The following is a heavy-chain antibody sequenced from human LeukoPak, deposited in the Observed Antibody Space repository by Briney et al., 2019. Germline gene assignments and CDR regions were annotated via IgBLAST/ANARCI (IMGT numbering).Heavy chain of an antibody. CDR2: IYPGDSDT. V-gene: IGHV5-51*01. D-gene: IGHD6-25*01. J-gene: IGHJ4*02. Sequence: GESLKISCKGSGYSFTSYWIGWVRQMPGKGLEWMGIIYPGDSDTRYSPSFQGHVTISADKSISTAYLQWSSLKASDTAMYYCARQDSSVATAGDFDYWGQGTLVTVSS. CDR1: GYSFTSYW. CDR3: ARQDSSVATAGDFDY.